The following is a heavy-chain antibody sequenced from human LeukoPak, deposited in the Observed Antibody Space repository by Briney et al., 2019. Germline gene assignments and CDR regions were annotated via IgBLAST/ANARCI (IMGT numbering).Heavy chain of an antibody. D-gene: IGHD3-22*01. J-gene: IGHJ6*02. CDR3: ARETSHDMNAIDV. Sequence: GGSLRLSCAASGFTVSINYMSWARQAPGEGLEWVSVIDSGGSTNYADSVKGRFTISRDNSKNTLYLQMNSLRAEDTAVYYCARETSHDMNAIDVWGQGTTVTVSS. V-gene: IGHV3-66*01. CDR1: GFTVSINY. CDR2: IDSGGST.